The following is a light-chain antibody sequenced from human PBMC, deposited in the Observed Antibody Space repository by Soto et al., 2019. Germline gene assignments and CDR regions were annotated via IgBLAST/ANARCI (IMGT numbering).Light chain of an antibody. CDR1: QTISSW. CDR2: KAS. Sequence: DIHMTHSPSTLSVSVGDRVTITCRASQTISSWLAWYQQKPGKAPKLLIYKASTLKSGVPSRFSGRGSGTEFTLTISSLQPDDFATYYCQQYNSYPWTVGQGTKVDIK. J-gene: IGKJ1*01. CDR3: QQYNSYPWT. V-gene: IGKV1-5*03.